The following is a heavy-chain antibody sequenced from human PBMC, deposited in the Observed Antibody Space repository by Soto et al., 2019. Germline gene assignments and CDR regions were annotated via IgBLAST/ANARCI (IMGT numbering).Heavy chain of an antibody. V-gene: IGHV4-59*01. D-gene: IGHD6-13*01. Sequence: SETLSLTCTVSGGSISSYYWSWIRQPPGKGLEWIGYIYYSGSTNYNPSLKRRVTISVDTSKNQFSLKLSSVTAADTAVYFCARRSSCWYHTNANWFDPSGQGTLVTVSS. J-gene: IGHJ5*02. CDR1: GGSISSYY. CDR3: ARRSSCWYHTNANWFDP. CDR2: IYYSGST.